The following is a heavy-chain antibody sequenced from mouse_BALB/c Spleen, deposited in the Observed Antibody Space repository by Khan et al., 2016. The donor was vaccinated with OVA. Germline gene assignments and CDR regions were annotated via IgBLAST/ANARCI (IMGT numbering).Heavy chain of an antibody. D-gene: IGHD2-3*01. Sequence: QMQLEESGPGLVAPSQSLSITCTVSGFSLTDYGVSWIRQPPGKGLEWLGVIWGGGITYYNSALKSRLSISKDNSKSQVFLKMNSLQTDDTSMYYCAKHLFLYPYYVDYWGQGTTLTVSS. CDR2: IWGGGIT. CDR3: AKHLFLYPYYVDY. CDR1: GFSLTDYG. V-gene: IGHV2-6-5*01. J-gene: IGHJ2*01.